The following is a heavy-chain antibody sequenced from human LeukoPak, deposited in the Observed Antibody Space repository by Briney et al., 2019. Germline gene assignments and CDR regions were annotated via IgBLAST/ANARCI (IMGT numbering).Heavy chain of an antibody. J-gene: IGHJ6*04. CDR3: ARDRFGGMDV. CDR2: IREDGSET. Sequence: GGSLRLSCAASGFTFRSHWMSWVRQAPGKGLEWVASIREDGSETFYVDSVKGRFTVSRDNAKNSVFLQMSRLRVEDMAVYYCARDRFGGMDVWGKGTTVTVSS. V-gene: IGHV3-7*01. D-gene: IGHD4-23*01. CDR1: GFTFRSHW.